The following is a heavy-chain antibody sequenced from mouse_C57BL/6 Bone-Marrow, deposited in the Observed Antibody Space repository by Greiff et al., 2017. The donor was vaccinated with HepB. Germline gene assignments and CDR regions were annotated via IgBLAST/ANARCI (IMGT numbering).Heavy chain of an antibody. CDR1: GFTFTCYW. Sequence: QVQLQQPGAELVKPGASVTLSCKASGFTFTCYWMLWVKQRPGQGLEWIGAIDPSDSYTNYNHKFKGKATLTLDTSSSAAYMQLSRLTSEDSAVYYCARSEGNYPYAMDYWGQGTSVTVSS. V-gene: IGHV1-50*01. J-gene: IGHJ4*01. CDR3: ARSEGNYPYAMDY. D-gene: IGHD2-1*01. CDR2: IDPSDSYT.